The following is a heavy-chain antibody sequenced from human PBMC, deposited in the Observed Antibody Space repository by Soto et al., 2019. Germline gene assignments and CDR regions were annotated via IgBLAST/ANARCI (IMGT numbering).Heavy chain of an antibody. CDR1: GGSISSGGYY. J-gene: IGHJ6*03. Sequence: SETLSLTCTVSGGSISSGGYYWSWIRQHPGKGLEWIGYIYYSGSTYYNPSLKSRVTISVDTSKNQFSLKLSSVTAADTAVYYCVGGGPGSSYYYYYYYMDVWGKGTTVTVSS. D-gene: IGHD3-16*01. V-gene: IGHV4-31*03. CDR2: IYYSGST. CDR3: VGGGPGSSYYYYYYYMDV.